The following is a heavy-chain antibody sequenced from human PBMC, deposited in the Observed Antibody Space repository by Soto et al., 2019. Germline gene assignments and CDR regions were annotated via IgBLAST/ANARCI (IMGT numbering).Heavy chain of an antibody. CDR1: GDSISSGSYY. CDR3: ARNPWRVARFDY. D-gene: IGHD5-12*01. Sequence: QVQLQESGPGLVKPSQTLSLICTVSGDSISSGSYYWSWIRQHPGKGLEWIGYIYFRGNTYYIPSLKSRATISVDTSTNQFSLKLTSVIAADTGVYFCARNPWRVARFDYWGQGILVTVSS. J-gene: IGHJ4*02. V-gene: IGHV4-31*03. CDR2: IYFRGNT.